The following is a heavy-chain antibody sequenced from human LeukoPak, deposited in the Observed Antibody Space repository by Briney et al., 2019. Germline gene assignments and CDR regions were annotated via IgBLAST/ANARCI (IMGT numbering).Heavy chain of an antibody. CDR2: IKQHGSEK. Sequence: PGGSLRLSCAASGFTSSIYWMSWVRQAPGKGLEWVANIKQHGSEKYYVDSVKGRFTISRDNPKNTLYLQMNSLRAEDTAVYYCARESESYDSSGSTFDYWGQGTLVTVSS. CDR3: ARESESYDSSGSTFDY. V-gene: IGHV3-7*01. J-gene: IGHJ4*02. D-gene: IGHD3-22*01. CDR1: GFTSSIYW.